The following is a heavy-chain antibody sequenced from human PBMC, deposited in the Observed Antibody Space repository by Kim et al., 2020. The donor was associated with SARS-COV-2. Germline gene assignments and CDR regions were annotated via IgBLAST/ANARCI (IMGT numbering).Heavy chain of an antibody. Sequence: SETLSLTCAVYGGSFSGYYCSWIRQPPGKVLEWIGEINHIGSTIYNSSLKSRVTISVDSSKNQFSLKLSSVTAADTAVYYCARCYPAVAGLYYYYYYGMGVWGQGTTVTVSS. CDR1: GGSFSGYY. J-gene: IGHJ6*02. CDR2: INHIGST. D-gene: IGHD6-19*01. V-gene: IGHV4-34*01. CDR3: ARCYPAVAGLYYYYYYGMGV.